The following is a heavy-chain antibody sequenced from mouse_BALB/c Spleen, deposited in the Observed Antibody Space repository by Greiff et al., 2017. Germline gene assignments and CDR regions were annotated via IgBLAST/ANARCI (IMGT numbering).Heavy chain of an antibody. Sequence: EVKLQESGPGLVKPSQSLSLTCSVTGYSITSGYYWNWIRQFPGNKLEWMGYISYDGSNNYNPSLKNRISITRDTSKNQFFLKLNSVTTEDTATYYCARGLYDGYYGYWGQGTTLTVSS. D-gene: IGHD2-3*01. CDR3: ARGLYDGYYGY. CDR2: ISYDGSN. CDR1: GYSITSGYY. J-gene: IGHJ2*01. V-gene: IGHV3-6*02.